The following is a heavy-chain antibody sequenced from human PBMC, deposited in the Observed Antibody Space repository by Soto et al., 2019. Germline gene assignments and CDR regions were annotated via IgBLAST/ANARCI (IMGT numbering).Heavy chain of an antibody. CDR2: IYPGDSYT. Sequence: PGESLKISCKGSGYIFTSHWIGWVRQMPGKGLEWLGIIYPGDSYTNYSPSFQGHVTISADKSISTAYLQWSSLKASDTAMYYCARHVVGARGWVEEPLWGQGTLVTVSS. CDR3: ARHVVGARGWVEEPL. J-gene: IGHJ4*02. D-gene: IGHD1-1*01. CDR1: GYIFTSHW. V-gene: IGHV5-51*01.